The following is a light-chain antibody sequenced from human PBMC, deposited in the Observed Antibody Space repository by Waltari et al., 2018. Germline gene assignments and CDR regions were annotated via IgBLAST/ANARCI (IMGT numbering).Light chain of an antibody. CDR3: CSYTAGSTWV. CDR1: SSDVGSYNL. Sequence: QSALTQPASVSGSPGQSITISCTGTSSDVGSYNLVSWYQQHPGKAPKLMIYEGSKRPSGVSNRFSGSNSGNTASLTISGLKAEDEADYYCCSYTAGSTWVCGGGTKLTVL. V-gene: IGLV2-23*01. J-gene: IGLJ3*02. CDR2: EGS.